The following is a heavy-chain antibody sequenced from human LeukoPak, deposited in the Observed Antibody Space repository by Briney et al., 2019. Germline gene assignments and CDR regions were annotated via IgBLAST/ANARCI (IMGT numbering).Heavy chain of an antibody. D-gene: IGHD3-22*01. CDR3: ARDRWDYYDSSGPFDY. J-gene: IGHJ4*02. Sequence: GASVKVSCKASGYTFTGYYMHWVRQAPGQGLEWMGRINPNSGGTNYAQKFQGRVTMTRDTSISTAYMELSRLRSDDTAVYYCARDRWDYYDSSGPFDYWGQGTLVTLSS. V-gene: IGHV1-2*06. CDR1: GYTFTGYY. CDR2: INPNSGGT.